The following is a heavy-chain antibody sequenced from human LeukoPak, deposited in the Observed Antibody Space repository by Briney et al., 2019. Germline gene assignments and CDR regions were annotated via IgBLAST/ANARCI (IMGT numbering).Heavy chain of an antibody. CDR1: VGSITSGRYF. CDR3: ARYFCGTSYCPGVDS. Sequence: SETLSLTCTVSVGSITSGRYFWTWIRQHPGGGLERIGYISWTGSPYYNPSLNSRVTISMDASKNQFSLRLNSLTAADTAVYFCARYFCGTSYCPGVDSWGQGTLVTVSS. V-gene: IGHV4-31*03. CDR2: ISWTGSP. J-gene: IGHJ4*02. D-gene: IGHD2-21*01.